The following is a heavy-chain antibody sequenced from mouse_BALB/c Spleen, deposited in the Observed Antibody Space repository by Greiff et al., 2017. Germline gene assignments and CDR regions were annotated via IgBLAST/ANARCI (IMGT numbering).Heavy chain of an antibody. D-gene: IGHD1-1*02. V-gene: IGHV5-9-4*01. CDR1: GFTFSSYA. Sequence: EVKVVESGGGLVKPGGSLKLSCAASGFTFSSYAMSWVRQSPEKRLEWVAEISSGGSYTYYPDTVTGRFTISRDNAKNTLYLEMSSLRSEDTAMYYCARRGSAWFAYWGQGTLVTVSA. J-gene: IGHJ3*01. CDR3: ARRGSAWFAY. CDR2: ISSGGSYT.